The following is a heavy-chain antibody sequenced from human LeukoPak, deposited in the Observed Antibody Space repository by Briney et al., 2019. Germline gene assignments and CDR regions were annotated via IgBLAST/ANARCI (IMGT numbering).Heavy chain of an antibody. J-gene: IGHJ4*02. CDR3: ARGLDKYDYWSGYFLAD. Sequence: ASVKVSCKASGYTFTGYYMYWVRQAPEQGLEWMGWINPNSGGTNYAQTFQGRVTMTRDTSISTAYMELSRLRSDDTAVYYCARGLDKYDYWSGYFLADWGQGTLVTVSS. V-gene: IGHV1-2*02. D-gene: IGHD3-3*01. CDR1: GYTFTGYY. CDR2: INPNSGGT.